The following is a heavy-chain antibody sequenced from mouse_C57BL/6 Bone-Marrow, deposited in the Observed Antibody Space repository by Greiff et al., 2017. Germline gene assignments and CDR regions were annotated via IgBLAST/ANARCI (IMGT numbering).Heavy chain of an antibody. J-gene: IGHJ4*01. D-gene: IGHD2-1*01. Sequence: QVQLQQSGAELVRPGASVTLSCKASGYTFTDYEMHWVKQTPVHGLEWIGAIDPETGGTAYNQKFKGKAILTADKSSSTAYMELRSLTSEDSAVYYCTRGNFYYGNYDYAMDYWGQGTSVTVSS. CDR2: IDPETGGT. CDR1: GYTFTDYE. V-gene: IGHV1-15*01. CDR3: TRGNFYYGNYDYAMDY.